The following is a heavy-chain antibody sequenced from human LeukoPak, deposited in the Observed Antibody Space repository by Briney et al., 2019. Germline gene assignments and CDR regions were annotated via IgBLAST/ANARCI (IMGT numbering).Heavy chain of an antibody. J-gene: IGHJ3*02. CDR3: ARDLRQQLARPDAFGI. V-gene: IGHV1-18*01. Sequence: ASVKVSCKASGYTFTSYGISWVRQAPGQGLEWMGWISAYNGNTNYAQKLQGRVTMTTDTSTSTAYMELRSLRSDDTAVYYCARDLRQQLARPDAFGIWGQGTMVTVSS. CDR2: ISAYNGNT. D-gene: IGHD6-13*01. CDR1: GYTFTSYG.